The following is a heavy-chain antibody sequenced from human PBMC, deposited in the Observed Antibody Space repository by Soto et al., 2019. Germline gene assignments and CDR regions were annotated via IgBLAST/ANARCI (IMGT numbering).Heavy chain of an antibody. D-gene: IGHD2-15*01. Sequence: GGSLRLSCAASGFTFSSYGMHWVRQAPGKGLEWVAVIWYDGSNKYYADSVKGRFTISRDNSKNTLYLQMNSLRAEDTAVYYCARARTRDGYSNYYYGMDVWGQGTTVTVSS. CDR1: GFTFSSYG. J-gene: IGHJ6*02. CDR3: ARARTRDGYSNYYYGMDV. CDR2: IWYDGSNK. V-gene: IGHV3-33*01.